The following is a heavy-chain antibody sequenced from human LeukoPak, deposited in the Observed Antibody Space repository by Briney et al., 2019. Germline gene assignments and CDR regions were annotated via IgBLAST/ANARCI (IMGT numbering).Heavy chain of an antibody. CDR3: AKEGLYCSSASCYVSH. D-gene: IGHD2-2*01. CDR2: ISSGGGGR. J-gene: IGHJ4*02. Sequence: GGSLRLSCVASGFTFSNYAMNWVRQAPGKGLEWVSAISSGGGGRYYADSVKGRFSISRDNSMNTLYLDMNSLRAEDTAVYYCAKEGLYCSSASCYVSHWGQGTLVTVSP. CDR1: GFTFSNYA. V-gene: IGHV3-23*01.